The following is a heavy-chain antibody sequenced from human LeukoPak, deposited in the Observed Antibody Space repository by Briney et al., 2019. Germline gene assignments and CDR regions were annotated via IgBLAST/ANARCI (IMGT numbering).Heavy chain of an antibody. CDR1: GGSISSYY. V-gene: IGHV4-59*01. Sequence: PSETLSLTCTVSGGSISSYYWSWIRQPPGKGLEWIGYIYYSGSTNYNPSLKSRVTISVDTSKNQFSLKPSSVTAADTAVYYCARDVGSRFDYWGQGTLVTVSS. CDR3: ARDVGSRFDY. D-gene: IGHD3-10*01. CDR2: IYYSGST. J-gene: IGHJ4*02.